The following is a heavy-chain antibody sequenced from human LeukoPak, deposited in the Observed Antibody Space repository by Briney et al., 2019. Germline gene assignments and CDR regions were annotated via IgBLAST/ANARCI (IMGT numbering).Heavy chain of an antibody. Sequence: SETLSLTCTVSGGSISSYYWSWIRQPPGKGLEWIGYIYYSGSTNYNPSLKSRVTISVDTSKNQFSLKLSSVTAADTAVYYCGRDLRGSFDYWGQGILVTVSS. CDR1: GGSISSYY. V-gene: IGHV4-59*01. D-gene: IGHD3-16*01. CDR2: IYYSGST. CDR3: GRDLRGSFDY. J-gene: IGHJ4*02.